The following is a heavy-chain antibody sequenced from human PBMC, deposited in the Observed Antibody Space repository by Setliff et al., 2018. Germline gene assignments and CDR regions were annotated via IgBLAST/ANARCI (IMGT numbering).Heavy chain of an antibody. CDR1: GFTFSTYR. Sequence: SLKISCAASGFTFSTYRMHWVRQAPGKGLEWVAVIWDDGVKKYHADSVKGRFTISRDNSKNTLYLQMNSLRPEDTAVYYCARTCSGSGCYAGLESWGQGTPVTVSS. J-gene: IGHJ4*02. V-gene: IGHV3-33*08. CDR2: IWDDGVKK. D-gene: IGHD2-15*01. CDR3: ARTCSGSGCYAGLES.